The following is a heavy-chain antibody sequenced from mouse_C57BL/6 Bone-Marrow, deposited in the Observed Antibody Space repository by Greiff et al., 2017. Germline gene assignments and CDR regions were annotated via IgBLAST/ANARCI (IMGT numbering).Heavy chain of an antibody. CDR1: GYTFTSYW. Sequence: QVQLKQPGAELVRPGTSVKLSCKASGYTFTSYWMHWVKQRPGQGLEWIGVIDPSDSYTNYNQKFKGKATLTVDTSSSTAYMQLSSLTSEDSAVYYCARLGWLLRMDYWGQGTSVTVSS. CDR3: ARLGWLLRMDY. J-gene: IGHJ4*01. D-gene: IGHD2-3*01. CDR2: IDPSDSYT. V-gene: IGHV1-59*01.